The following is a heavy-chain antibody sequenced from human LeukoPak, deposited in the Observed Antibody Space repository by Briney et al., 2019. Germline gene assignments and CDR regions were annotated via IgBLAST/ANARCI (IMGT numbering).Heavy chain of an antibody. D-gene: IGHD1-1*01. CDR1: GFTFSSYW. V-gene: IGHV3-74*01. CDR3: ARGGPRWNDAFDI. Sequence: GGSLRLSCAASGFTFSSYWMHWVRRAPGEGLVWVSRINSDGSSTSYADFVKGRFTISRDNAKNTLYLQMNSLRDEDTAVYYCARGGPRWNDAFDIWGQGTMVTVSS. CDR2: INSDGSST. J-gene: IGHJ3*02.